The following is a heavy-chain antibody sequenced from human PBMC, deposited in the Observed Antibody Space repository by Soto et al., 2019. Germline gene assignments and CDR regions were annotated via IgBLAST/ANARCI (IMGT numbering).Heavy chain of an antibody. CDR3: ARAGGLGAVAVDY. CDR1: GGSISSGGYS. Sequence: QLQLQESGSGLVKPSQTLSLTCAVSGGSISSGGYSWSWIRQPPGKGLEWIGYIYHSGSTYYNPSLKRRVTISVDRSKNQFSLQLRSVTAADTAVYYCARAGGLGAVAVDYWGQGTLVTVSS. D-gene: IGHD6-19*01. J-gene: IGHJ4*02. CDR2: IYHSGST. V-gene: IGHV4-30-2*01.